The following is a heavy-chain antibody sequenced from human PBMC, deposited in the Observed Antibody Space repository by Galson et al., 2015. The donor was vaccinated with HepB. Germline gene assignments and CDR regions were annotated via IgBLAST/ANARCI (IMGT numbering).Heavy chain of an antibody. CDR2: INAGNGNT. D-gene: IGHD1-26*01. CDR1: GYTFTSYA. J-gene: IGHJ5*02. CDR3: ARSPSGSYWAWFDP. Sequence: SVKVSCKASGYTFTSYAMHWVRQAPGQRLEWMGWINAGNGNTKYSQKFQGRVTITRDTSASTAYMELSSLRSEDTAVYYCARSPSGSYWAWFDPWGQGTLVTVSS. V-gene: IGHV1-3*01.